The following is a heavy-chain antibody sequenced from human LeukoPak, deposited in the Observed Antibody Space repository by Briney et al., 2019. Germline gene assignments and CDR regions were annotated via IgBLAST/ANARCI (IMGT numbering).Heavy chain of an antibody. CDR2: IYTSGST. CDR1: GGSISTYY. V-gene: IGHV4-4*07. D-gene: IGHD3-22*01. J-gene: IGHJ4*02. Sequence: PSETLSLTCAVSGGSISTYYWSWIRQPAGKGLEWIGRIYTSGSTNYNPSLKSRVTMSVDTSKNQFSLKLSSVTAADTAVYYCARERDYYDSSGYYYGGFDYWGQGTLVTVSS. CDR3: ARERDYYDSSGYYYGGFDY.